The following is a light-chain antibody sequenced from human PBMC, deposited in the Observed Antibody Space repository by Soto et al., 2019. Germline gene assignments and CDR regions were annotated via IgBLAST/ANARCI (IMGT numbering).Light chain of an antibody. CDR3: KQYNNWPRA. CDR1: QSVSSN. Sequence: EIVMTQSPATLSVSPGERATLSCRASQSVSSNLAWYQQKPGQAPRLLIYGASTRATGIPARFSGSGSGTESTLTIRGLQSEDLGVCYCKQYNNWPRAFGQGTKVEI. CDR2: GAS. V-gene: IGKV3-15*01. J-gene: IGKJ1*01.